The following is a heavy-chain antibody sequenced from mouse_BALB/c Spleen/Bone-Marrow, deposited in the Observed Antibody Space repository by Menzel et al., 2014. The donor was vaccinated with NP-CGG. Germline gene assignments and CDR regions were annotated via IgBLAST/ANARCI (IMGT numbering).Heavy chain of an antibody. D-gene: IGHD2-1*01. V-gene: IGHV2-9-2*01. CDR3: VRPYGNYEAWFAY. J-gene: IGHJ3*01. Sequence: VQRVESGPGLVAPSQSLSITCTVSGFSLTSYDISWIRQPPGKGLEWLGVIWTGGGTNYNSAFMSRLSISKDNSKSQVFLKMNSLQTDDTAIYYCVRPYGNYEAWFAYWGQGTLVTVSA. CDR1: GFSLTSYD. CDR2: IWTGGGT.